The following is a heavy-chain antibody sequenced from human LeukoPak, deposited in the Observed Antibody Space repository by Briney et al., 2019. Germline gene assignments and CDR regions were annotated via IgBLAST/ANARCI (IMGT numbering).Heavy chain of an antibody. D-gene: IGHD2-2*02. CDR1: GFTFSSYS. V-gene: IGHV3-21*01. J-gene: IGHJ4*02. CDR3: ARVGRRDIVVVPAAIPVDY. CDR2: ISSSSSYI. Sequence: PGGSLRLSCAASGFTFSSYSMNWVRPAPGKGREWGSSISSSSSYIYYADSGKGRCTISRDNATNSLYLQMNSLRAEDTAVYYCARVGRRDIVVVPAAIPVDYWGQGTLVTVSS.